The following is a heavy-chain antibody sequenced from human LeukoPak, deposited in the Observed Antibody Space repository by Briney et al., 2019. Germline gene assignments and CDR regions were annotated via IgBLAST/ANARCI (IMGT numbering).Heavy chain of an antibody. D-gene: IGHD2-15*01. J-gene: IGHJ4*02. CDR2: ISGSGGST. V-gene: IGHV3-23*01. CDR3: AKGRTPFRYCSGGSCYLGFDY. CDR1: GGSISSYY. Sequence: LSLTCTVSGGSISSYYWSWVRPAPGKGLEWVSAISGSGGSTYYADSVKGRFTISRDNSKNTLYLQMNSLRAEDTAVYYCAKGRTPFRYCSGGSCYLGFDYWGQGTLVTVSS.